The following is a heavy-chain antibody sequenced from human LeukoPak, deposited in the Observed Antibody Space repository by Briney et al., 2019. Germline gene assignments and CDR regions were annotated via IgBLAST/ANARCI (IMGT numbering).Heavy chain of an antibody. V-gene: IGHV3-33*01. CDR1: GFTFSSYG. D-gene: IGHD3-3*01. CDR2: IWYDGSNK. CDR3: ARETPRRPYYDFWSGNNALIGAFWFDP. J-gene: IGHJ5*02. Sequence: GGSLRLSCAASGFTFSSYGMRWVRQAPGKGRHQVAVIWYDGSNKYDADSVKGRFTISRDNSKNTLYLQMNSLRAEDTAVYYCARETPRRPYYDFWSGNNALIGAFWFDPWGQGTLVTVSS.